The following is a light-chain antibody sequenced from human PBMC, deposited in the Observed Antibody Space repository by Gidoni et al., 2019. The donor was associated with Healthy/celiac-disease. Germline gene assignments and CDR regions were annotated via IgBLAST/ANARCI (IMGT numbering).Light chain of an antibody. CDR3: NSRDSSGNP. V-gene: IGLV3-19*01. Sequence: SSELTQDPAVSVALGQTVRITCQGDSLRSYYAGWYQQKPGEAPVLVIYGKNNRPSGIPDRFSGSSSGNTASLTITGAQAEDEADYYCNSRDSSGNPFGGGTKLTVL. CDR1: SLRSYY. CDR2: GKN. J-gene: IGLJ2*01.